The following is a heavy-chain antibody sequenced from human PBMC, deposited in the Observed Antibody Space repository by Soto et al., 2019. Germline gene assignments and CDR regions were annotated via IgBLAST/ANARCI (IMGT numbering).Heavy chain of an antibody. V-gene: IGHV4-34*01. CDR3: ARGLITKNWFDP. J-gene: IGHJ5*02. Sequence: PSESLSLTCAVYGGSVSGYYWSWIRQPPGKGLEWIGEINHSGSTNYNPSLKSRVTISVDTSKNQFSLKLSSVTAADTAVYYCARGLITKNWFDPWGQGTLVTVSS. D-gene: IGHD3-22*01. CDR1: GGSVSGYY. CDR2: INHSGST.